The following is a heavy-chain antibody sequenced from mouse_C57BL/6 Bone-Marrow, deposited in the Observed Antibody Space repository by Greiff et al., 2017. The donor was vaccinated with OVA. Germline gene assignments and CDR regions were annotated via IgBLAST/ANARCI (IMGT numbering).Heavy chain of an antibody. Sequence: EVQRVESGEGLVKPGGSLKLSCAASGFTFSSYAMSWVRQTPEKRLEWVAYISSGGDYIYYADTVKGRFTISRDNARNTLYLQMSSLKSEDTDMYYCTREDDYDGVDYWGQGTTLTVSS. CDR2: ISSGGDYI. CDR1: GFTFSSYA. D-gene: IGHD2-4*01. CDR3: TREDDYDGVDY. V-gene: IGHV5-9-1*02. J-gene: IGHJ2*01.